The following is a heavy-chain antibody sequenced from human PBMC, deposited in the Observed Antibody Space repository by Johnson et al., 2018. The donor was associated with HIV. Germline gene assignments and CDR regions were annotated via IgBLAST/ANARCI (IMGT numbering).Heavy chain of an antibody. V-gene: IGHV3-9*01. Sequence: VQLVESGGGVVQPGRSLRLSCAASGFTFDDYAMHWVRQAPGKGLEWVSGISWNSGSIGYADSVKGRFTVSRDNSKNTLYVQMNSLRAEDTAVYYCAGGVAVAFDIWGPGTMVTVSS. CDR2: ISWNSGSI. J-gene: IGHJ3*02. CDR3: AGGVAVAFDI. D-gene: IGHD6-19*01. CDR1: GFTFDDYA.